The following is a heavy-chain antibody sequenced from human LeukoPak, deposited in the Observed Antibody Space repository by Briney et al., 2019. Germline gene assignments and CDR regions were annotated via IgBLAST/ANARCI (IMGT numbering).Heavy chain of an antibody. CDR3: AREWSAFDT. CDR1: GGFTSPYK. D-gene: IGHD2-8*01. CDR2: VYNSGFT. J-gene: IGHJ3*02. V-gene: IGHV4-4*08. Sequence: PSETLSLTCTVSGGFTSPYKWSWIRQPPGKGLESIGFVYNSGFTSYNPSLKSRLTISVDTSKNQFSLKLTSVTAADTAVYYCAREWSAFDTWGQGTMVTVSS.